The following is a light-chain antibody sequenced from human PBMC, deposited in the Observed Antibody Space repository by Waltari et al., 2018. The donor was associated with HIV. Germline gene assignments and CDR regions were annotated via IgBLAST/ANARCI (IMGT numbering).Light chain of an antibody. CDR3: QQYNDWPPGYT. CDR2: GAS. Sequence: ENVITQSPVTLFVSPGEMATPLCRASQSVSSDLAWYQQRPGQAPRLLIYGASTRATGIPARFSGSGSGTEFTLTISSLQSEDFAVYYCQQYNDWPPGYTFGQGTKLQIK. V-gene: IGKV3-15*01. CDR1: QSVSSD. J-gene: IGKJ2*01.